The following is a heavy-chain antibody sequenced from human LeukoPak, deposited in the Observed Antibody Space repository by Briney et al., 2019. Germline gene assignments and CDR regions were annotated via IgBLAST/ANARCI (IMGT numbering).Heavy chain of an antibody. V-gene: IGHV3-53*01. D-gene: IGHD3-10*01. CDR2: IYSGGST. Sequence: GGTLRLSCAASGFTFSIYGMGWVRQAPGKGLEWVSVIYSGGSTYYADSVKGRFTISRDNSKSTLYIQMNSLRAEDTAVYYCARAKPKNMVRGLIMRRESRYYFDYWGQGTLVTVSS. J-gene: IGHJ4*02. CDR3: ARAKPKNMVRGLIMRRESRYYFDY. CDR1: GFTFSIYG.